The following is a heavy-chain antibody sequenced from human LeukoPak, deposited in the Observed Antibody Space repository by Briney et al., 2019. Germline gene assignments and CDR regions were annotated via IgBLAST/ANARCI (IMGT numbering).Heavy chain of an antibody. Sequence: TGGSLRLSCTASGFTFSSTWMHWVRQAPGKGLVWVSRINSDGSSTIYADSVKGRFTISRDNAKNTLYLQMNSLRAEDTAVYYCARDLMGIAYRGAFYYWGQGTLVTVSS. CDR2: INSDGSST. V-gene: IGHV3-74*01. D-gene: IGHD6-13*01. CDR3: ARDLMGIAYRGAFYY. CDR1: GFTFSSTW. J-gene: IGHJ4*02.